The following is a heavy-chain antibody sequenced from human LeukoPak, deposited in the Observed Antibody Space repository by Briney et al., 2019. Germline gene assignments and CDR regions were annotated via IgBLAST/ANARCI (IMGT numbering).Heavy chain of an antibody. V-gene: IGHV1-2*02. J-gene: IGHJ4*02. CDR1: GYTFTDYY. CDR3: ARETGMTTVFDY. Sequence: GASVKVSCKASGYTFTDYYMHWVRQAPGQGLEWMGWINPNSGGTNYAQKFQGRVTMTRDTSISTAYMELSRLRSDDTAVYYCARETGMTTVFDYWGQGTLVTVSS. CDR2: INPNSGGT. D-gene: IGHD4-11*01.